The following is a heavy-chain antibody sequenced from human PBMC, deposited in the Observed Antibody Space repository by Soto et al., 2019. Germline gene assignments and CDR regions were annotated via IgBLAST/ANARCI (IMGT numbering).Heavy chain of an antibody. CDR1: GFTFSSYG. CDR3: LRAAGYSGNDYAYYYGMDV. Sequence: QVQLVESGGGVVQPGRSLRLSCAASGFTFSSYGMHWVRQAPGKGLEWVALVWYDGGNKYYADSVKGRFTISRDNSKNTLYLQMNSRRDEDTAVYYCLRAAGYSGNDYAYYYGMDVWGQGTTVTVSS. D-gene: IGHD5-12*01. V-gene: IGHV3-33*01. J-gene: IGHJ6*02. CDR2: VWYDGGNK.